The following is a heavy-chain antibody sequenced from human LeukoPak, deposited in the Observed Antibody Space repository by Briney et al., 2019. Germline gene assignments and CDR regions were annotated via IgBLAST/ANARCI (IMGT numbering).Heavy chain of an antibody. CDR2: ISTSNSYI. Sequence: GGSLRLSCAASGFTFSSYPMNWVRQAPGKGLEWVSSISTSNSYIYYADSVTGRFTISRDNSRNTLYLQMDSLSAEDTAVYYCVKVDTWGQGTLVTVSS. CDR3: VKVDT. V-gene: IGHV3-21*01. J-gene: IGHJ4*02. D-gene: IGHD3-22*01. CDR1: GFTFSSYP.